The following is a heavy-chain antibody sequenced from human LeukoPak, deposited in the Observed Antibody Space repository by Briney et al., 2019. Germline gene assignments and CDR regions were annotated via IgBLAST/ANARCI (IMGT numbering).Heavy chain of an antibody. CDR2: IWYDGSNK. CDR1: GFTFSSHG. D-gene: IGHD2-2*01. J-gene: IGHJ4*02. V-gene: IGHV3-33*01. Sequence: GGSLRLSCSASGFTFSSHGMHWVRQAPGKGLEWVAVIWYDGSNKYYADSVKGRFTISRDNSKNTLYLQMNSLRAEDTAVYSCARGGPWYQLLNSPDYWGQGTLVTVSS. CDR3: ARGGPWYQLLNSPDY.